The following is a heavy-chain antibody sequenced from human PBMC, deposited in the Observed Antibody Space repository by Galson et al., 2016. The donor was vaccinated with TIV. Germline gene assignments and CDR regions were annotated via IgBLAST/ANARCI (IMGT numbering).Heavy chain of an antibody. Sequence: LRLSCAASGFSVSDNYMNWVRQAPGKGLEWVSIIYNDDTTYYADSVKGRFTISRDRSKNTLYLQMHNLRPADAAVYHCARERRYCGDQCFLRYYYGMDVWGQGTTVTVSS. CDR3: ARERRYCGDQCFLRYYYGMDV. D-gene: IGHD2-21*01. CDR1: GFSVSDNY. CDR2: IYNDDTT. V-gene: IGHV3-66*02. J-gene: IGHJ6*02.